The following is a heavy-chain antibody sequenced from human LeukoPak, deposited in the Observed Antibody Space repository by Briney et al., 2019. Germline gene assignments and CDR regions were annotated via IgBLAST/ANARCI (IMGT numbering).Heavy chain of an antibody. CDR3: ARVGDSSGYYYVS. J-gene: IGHJ5*02. CDR2: IYSGGST. Sequence: GGSLRLSCAASGFTVSSNYMSWVRQAPGKGLEWVSVIYSGGSTYYADSVKGRFTISRDNSKNTLYLQMNSLRAEDTAVYYCARVGDSSGYYYVSWGQGTLVTVSS. CDR1: GFTVSSNY. D-gene: IGHD3-22*01. V-gene: IGHV3-53*01.